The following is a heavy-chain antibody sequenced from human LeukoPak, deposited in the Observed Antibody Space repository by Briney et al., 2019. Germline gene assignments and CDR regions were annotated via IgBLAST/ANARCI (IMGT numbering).Heavy chain of an antibody. D-gene: IGHD3-22*01. CDR2: INTNTGNP. V-gene: IGHV7-4-1*02. J-gene: IGHJ4*02. Sequence: ASVKVSCKASGYTFTNYAINWVRQAPGQGLEWMGWINTNTGNPTYAQGFTGRFVFSLDTSVSTAYLQISSLKAEDTAVYYCARDSYYHDSSSRTFDYWGQGTLVTVSS. CDR1: GYTFTNYA. CDR3: ARDSYYHDSSSRTFDY.